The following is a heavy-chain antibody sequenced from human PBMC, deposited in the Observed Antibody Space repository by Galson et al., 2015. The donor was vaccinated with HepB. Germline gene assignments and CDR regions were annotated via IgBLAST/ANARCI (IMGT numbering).Heavy chain of an antibody. D-gene: IGHD3-22*01. V-gene: IGHV3-33*01. Sequence: SLRLSCAASGFTFSTRGMHWVRQAPGKGLEWVALIWDDGSNKYYADSVEGRFTISRDNSKNILYLQMNSLRAEDTAIYYCTREAFYYDSHGYFNDYWGRGTLVTVSS. J-gene: IGHJ4*02. CDR1: GFTFSTRG. CDR2: IWDDGSNK. CDR3: TREAFYYDSHGYFNDY.